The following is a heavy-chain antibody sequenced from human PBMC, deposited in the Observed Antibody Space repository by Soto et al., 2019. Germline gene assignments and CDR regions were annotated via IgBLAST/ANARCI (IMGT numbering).Heavy chain of an antibody. CDR1: GYTFTGYY. J-gene: IGHJ4*02. CDR2: INPNSGGT. V-gene: IGHV1-2*02. Sequence: GASVKVSCKASGYTFTGYYMHWVRQAPGQGLEWMGWINPNSGGTNYADSVKGRFTISRDNSKNTLFLQMNSLRAEDTAVYYCARGFNWLDYWGLGTLVTVSS. CDR3: ARGFNWLDY. D-gene: IGHD5-12*01.